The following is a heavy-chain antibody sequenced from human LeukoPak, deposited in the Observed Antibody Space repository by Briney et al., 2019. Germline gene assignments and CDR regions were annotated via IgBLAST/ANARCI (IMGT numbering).Heavy chain of an antibody. CDR3: ARDRGSYSDY. CDR2: VNTDGSTP. CDR1: GFTFSSFA. D-gene: IGHD3-16*01. J-gene: IGHJ4*02. Sequence: GGSLRLSCAASGFTFSSFAMSWVRQAPGKGLVWVSRVNTDGSTPTYADSVKGRFTISRDNAKNTLYLQMNSLRAEDTAVYYCARDRGSYSDYWGQGTLVTVSS. V-gene: IGHV3-74*01.